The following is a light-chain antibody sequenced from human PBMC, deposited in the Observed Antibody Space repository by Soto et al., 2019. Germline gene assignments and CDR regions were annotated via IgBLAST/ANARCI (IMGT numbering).Light chain of an antibody. J-gene: IGKJ4*01. CDR3: QQYDNWPLT. CDR1: QSISSN. Sequence: EILMTQYPATLSVSPGERATLSCRASQSISSNLAWYQQKPGQAPRLLIYGASTRATGIPARFSGSGSGTDFTLTISSLQSEDFAVHYCQQYDNWPLTFGGGTKVDIK. CDR2: GAS. V-gene: IGKV3-15*01.